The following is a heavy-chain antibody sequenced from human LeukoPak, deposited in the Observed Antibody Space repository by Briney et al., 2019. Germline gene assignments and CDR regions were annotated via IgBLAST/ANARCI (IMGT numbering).Heavy chain of an antibody. V-gene: IGHV3-23*01. Sequence: GGSLRLSCAASGFTFSSYSMNWVRQAPGKGLEWVSAISGSGGSTYYADSVKGRFTISRDNSKNTLYLQMNSLRAEDTAVYYCAKEFTGYSSSWYKDGFDYWGQGTLVTVSS. D-gene: IGHD6-13*01. CDR3: AKEFTGYSSSWYKDGFDY. CDR1: GFTFSSYS. CDR2: ISGSGGST. J-gene: IGHJ4*02.